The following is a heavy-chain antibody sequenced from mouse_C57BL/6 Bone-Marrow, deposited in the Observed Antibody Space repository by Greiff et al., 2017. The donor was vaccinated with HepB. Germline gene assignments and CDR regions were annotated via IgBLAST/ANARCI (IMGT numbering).Heavy chain of an antibody. D-gene: IGHD1-1*01. Sequence: DVMLVESEGGLVQPGSSMKLSCTASGFTFSDYYMAWVRQVPEKGLEWVANINYDGSSTYYLDSLKSRFIISRDNAKNILYLQMSSLKSEDTATYYCARGSYYGSSYWFAYWGQGTLVTVSA. J-gene: IGHJ3*01. CDR3: ARGSYYGSSYWFAY. CDR2: INYDGSST. V-gene: IGHV5-16*01. CDR1: GFTFSDYY.